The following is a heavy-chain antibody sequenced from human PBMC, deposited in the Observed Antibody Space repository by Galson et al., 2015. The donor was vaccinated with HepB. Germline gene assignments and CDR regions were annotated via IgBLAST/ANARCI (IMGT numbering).Heavy chain of an antibody. Sequence: SLRLSCAASGFAFSGYWMSWVRQAPGKGLEWVANINQVGSEKFSVDSVRGRFIMSRDNAKDSLYLQMNSLRAEDTAVYYCARGGLNYFDFWGRGTLVTVSS. CDR1: GFAFSGYW. D-gene: IGHD2-8*01. J-gene: IGHJ4*02. CDR3: ARGGLNYFDF. CDR2: INQVGSEK. V-gene: IGHV3-7*01.